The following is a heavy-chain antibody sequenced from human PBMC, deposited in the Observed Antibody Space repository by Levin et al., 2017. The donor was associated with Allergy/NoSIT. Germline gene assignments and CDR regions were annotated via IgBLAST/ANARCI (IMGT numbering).Heavy chain of an antibody. V-gene: IGHV3-7*01. CDR2: IKQDGSEK. Sequence: GGSLRLSCAASGFTFSSYWMSWVRQAPGKGLEWVANIKQDGSEKYYVDSVKGRFTISRDNAKNSLYLQMNSLRAEDTAVYYCARVGIQLWEDDYGMDGWGQGTTVTVSS. D-gene: IGHD5-18*01. CDR1: GFTFSSYW. J-gene: IGHJ6*02. CDR3: ARVGIQLWEDDYGMDG.